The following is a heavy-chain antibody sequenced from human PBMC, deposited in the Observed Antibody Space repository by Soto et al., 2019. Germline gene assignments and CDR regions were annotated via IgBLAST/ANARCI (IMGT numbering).Heavy chain of an antibody. D-gene: IGHD6-13*01. CDR1: GFTFSSYS. CDR3: ARVGPYSSSWFRQDRSYGMDV. CDR2: ISSSSYI. Sequence: GGSLRLSCAASGFTFSSYSMNWVRQAPGKALEWVSSISSSSYIYYADSVKGRFTISRDNAKNSLYLQMNSLRAEDTAVYYCARVGPYSSSWFRQDRSYGMDVWGQGTTVTVSS. V-gene: IGHV3-21*01. J-gene: IGHJ6*02.